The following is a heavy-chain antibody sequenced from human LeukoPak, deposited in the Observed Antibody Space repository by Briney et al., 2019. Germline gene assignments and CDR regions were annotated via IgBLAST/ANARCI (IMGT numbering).Heavy chain of an antibody. CDR3: ASTYSSGYFDY. CDR1: GGSISSYY. D-gene: IGHD6-19*01. Sequence: SETLSLTCTVSGGSISSYYWSWIRQPPGKGLEWNGYIYYSGSTNYNPSLKSRVTISVDTSKNQFSLKLSSVTAADTAVYYCASTYSSGYFDYWGQGTLVTVSS. V-gene: IGHV4-59*01. J-gene: IGHJ4*02. CDR2: IYYSGST.